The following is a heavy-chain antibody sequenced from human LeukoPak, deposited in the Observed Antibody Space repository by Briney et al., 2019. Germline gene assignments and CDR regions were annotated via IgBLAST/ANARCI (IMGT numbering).Heavy chain of an antibody. CDR3: ARDWPNEPEEPLVRGVKLAMKGGWFDP. CDR1: GYTFTSYG. CDR2: ISAYNGNT. V-gene: IGHV1-18*01. D-gene: IGHD3-10*01. J-gene: IGHJ5*02. Sequence: GASVKVSCKASGYTFTSYGISWVRQAPGQGLEWMGWISAYNGNTNYAQKFQGRVTMTRDTSTSTVYMELSSLRSEDTAVYYCARDWPNEPEEPLVRGVKLAMKGGWFDPWGQGTLVTVSS.